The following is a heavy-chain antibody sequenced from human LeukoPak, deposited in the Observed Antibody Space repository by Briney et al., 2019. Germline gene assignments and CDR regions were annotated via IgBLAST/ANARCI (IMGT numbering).Heavy chain of an antibody. CDR2: IKQDVSEK. CDR3: ASSWFGYDAFDI. D-gene: IGHD3-10*01. V-gene: IGHV3-7*01. CDR1: GFTFSSYA. Sequence: GGSLRLSCAASGFTFSSYAMSWVRQAPGKGLEWVANIKQDVSEKNYVDSVKGRFTISRDNAKNSLYLHMNSLRVEDTAVYYCASSWFGYDAFDIWGQGTKVTVSS. J-gene: IGHJ3*02.